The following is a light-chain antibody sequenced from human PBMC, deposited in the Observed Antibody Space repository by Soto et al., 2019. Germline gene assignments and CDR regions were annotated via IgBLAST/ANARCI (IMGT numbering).Light chain of an antibody. CDR1: QSISSN. CDR2: GAS. Sequence: EIVMTQSPATLSVSPGEGATLSCRASQSISSNLARYQQKPGQAPKLLIYGASTRATGFPARFSGSGSGTEFTLTISSLQSEDFAVYYCQQYNDWPLTFGGGTKVEIK. CDR3: QQYNDWPLT. J-gene: IGKJ4*01. V-gene: IGKV3-15*01.